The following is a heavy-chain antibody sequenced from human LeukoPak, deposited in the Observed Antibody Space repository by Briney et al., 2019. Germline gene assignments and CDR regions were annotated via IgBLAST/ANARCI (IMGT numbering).Heavy chain of an antibody. CDR2: IYPGDSDT. V-gene: IGHV5-51*01. CDR1: GYSFTSYW. Sequence: GESLKISCKGSGYSFTSYWIGWVRQMPGKGLEWMGIIYPGDSDTRYSPSFQGQVTISADKSISTAYLQWSSLKASDTAMYYCARLPRAWPEYYYYMDVWGKGTTVTISS. CDR3: ARLPRAWPEYYYYMDV. J-gene: IGHJ6*03.